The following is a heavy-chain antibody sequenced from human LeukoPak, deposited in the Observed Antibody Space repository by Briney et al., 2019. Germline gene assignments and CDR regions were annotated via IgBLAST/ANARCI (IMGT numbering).Heavy chain of an antibody. Sequence: PGGSLRLSCAASGFTFSIYAMSWVRQAPGKGLEWVSAISGSGGSTYYADSVKGRFTISRDNSKNTLYLQMNSLRAEDTAVYYCAKSYDFWSGYYNYWGQGTLVTVSS. D-gene: IGHD3-3*01. V-gene: IGHV3-23*01. CDR2: ISGSGGST. CDR1: GFTFSIYA. CDR3: AKSYDFWSGYYNY. J-gene: IGHJ4*02.